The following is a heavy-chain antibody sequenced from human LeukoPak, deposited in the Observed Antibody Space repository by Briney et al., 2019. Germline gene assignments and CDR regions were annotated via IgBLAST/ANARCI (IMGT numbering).Heavy chain of an antibody. V-gene: IGHV4-4*07. CDR3: ARDSPGYCSSTSCRKFDP. CDR1: GGSISSYY. D-gene: IGHD2-2*01. J-gene: IGHJ5*02. Sequence: SETLSLTCTVSGGSISSYYWSWIRQPAGKGLEWIGRIYTSWSTNYNPSLKSRVTMSVDTSKNQFSLKLSSVTAADTAVYYCARDSPGYCSSTSCRKFDPWGQGTLVTVSS. CDR2: IYTSWST.